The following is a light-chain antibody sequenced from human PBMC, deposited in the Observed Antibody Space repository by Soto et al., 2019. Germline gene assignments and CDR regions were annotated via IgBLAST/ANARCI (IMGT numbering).Light chain of an antibody. CDR1: QSISSW. CDR3: QQYNSYST. CDR2: KAS. Sequence: DIQMTQSPSTLSASVGDRVTITCRASQSISSWLAWYQQKPGKAPKLLIYKASSLESGVPSRFSGSGSGTEFTLTISSLQHDDFATYFYQQYNSYSTFGQGNKGDIK. V-gene: IGKV1-5*03. J-gene: IGKJ1*01.